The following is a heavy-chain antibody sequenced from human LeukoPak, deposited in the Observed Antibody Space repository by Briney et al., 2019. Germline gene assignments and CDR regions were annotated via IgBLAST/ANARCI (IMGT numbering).Heavy chain of an antibody. CDR1: GGSISSSSYY. V-gene: IGHV4-39*01. D-gene: IGHD6-13*01. CDR3: ARRGVVAAAGFDY. J-gene: IGHJ4*02. Sequence: SETLSLTCTVSGGSISSSSYYWGWIRQPPGKGLEWIGSIYYSGSTYYNPSLKSRVTISVDTSKNQFSLKLSSVTAADTAMYYCARRGVVAAAGFDYWGQGTLVTVSS. CDR2: IYYSGST.